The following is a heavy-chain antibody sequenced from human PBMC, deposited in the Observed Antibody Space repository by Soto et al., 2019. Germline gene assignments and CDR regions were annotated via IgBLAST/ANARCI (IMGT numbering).Heavy chain of an antibody. CDR2: IKSKTDGGTT. D-gene: IGHD3-3*01. CDR3: TTPGYYDFWSGYYIPGMDV. J-gene: IGHJ6*02. CDR1: GFTFSNAW. V-gene: IGHV3-15*07. Sequence: GGSLRLSCAASGFTFSNAWMNWVRQAPGKGLEWVGRIKSKTDGGTTDYAAPVKGRFTISRDDSKNTLYLQMNSLKTEDTAVYYCTTPGYYDFWSGYYIPGMDVWGQGTTVTVSS.